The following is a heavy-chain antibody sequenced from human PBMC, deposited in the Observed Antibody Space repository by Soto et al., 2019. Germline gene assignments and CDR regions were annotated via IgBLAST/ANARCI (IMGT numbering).Heavy chain of an antibody. CDR2: INPGDGST. CDR3: DREEMPTVNNYYYYMDV. J-gene: IGHJ6*03. D-gene: IGHD4-4*01. CDR1: GYIFTSYY. Sequence: QVQLVQSGAEVRKPGASVKVSCKAAGYIFTSYYIHWVRLAPGQGLEWMGVINPGDGSTIYAEKFQGRVTMTRDTSTSTGYMEVSSLRSEDTAVYYCDREEMPTVNNYYYYMDVWGKGTTVTVSS. V-gene: IGHV1-46*03.